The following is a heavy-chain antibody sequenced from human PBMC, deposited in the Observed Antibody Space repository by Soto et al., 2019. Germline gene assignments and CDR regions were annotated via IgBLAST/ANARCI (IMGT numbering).Heavy chain of an antibody. J-gene: IGHJ4*02. CDR1: GYTFTGYY. CDR3: ARFGRTTVIITPDY. V-gene: IGHV1-2*02. Sequence: ASVKVSCKASGYTFTGYYMHWVRQAPGQGLEWMGWINPNSGGTNYAQKFQGRVTMTRDTSISTAYMELSRLRSDDTAVYYCARFGRTTVIITPDYWGQGALVTVSS. D-gene: IGHD4-4*01. CDR2: INPNSGGT.